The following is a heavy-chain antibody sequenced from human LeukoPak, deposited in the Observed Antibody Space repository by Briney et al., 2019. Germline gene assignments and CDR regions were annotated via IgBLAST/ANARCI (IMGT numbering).Heavy chain of an antibody. CDR2: ISYDGSNK. Sequence: HPGGSLRLSCAASGFTFSSYAMHWVRQAPGKGLEWVAVISYDGSNKYYADSVKGRFTISRDNSKNTLYLQMNSLRAEDTAVYYCAKEGGEGELDYWGQGTLVTVSS. V-gene: IGHV3-30-3*01. CDR1: GFTFSSYA. CDR3: AKEGGEGELDY. J-gene: IGHJ4*02. D-gene: IGHD3-16*01.